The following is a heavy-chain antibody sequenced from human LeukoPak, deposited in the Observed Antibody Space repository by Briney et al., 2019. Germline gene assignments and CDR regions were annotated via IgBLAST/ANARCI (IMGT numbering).Heavy chain of an antibody. CDR3: IADTPPWNPYGLDY. V-gene: IGHV3-15*07. CDR2: IRSNSDGGTI. J-gene: IGHJ4*02. D-gene: IGHD1-1*01. CDR1: GFTFSNAW. Sequence: GGSLRLSCATSGFTFSNAWMNWVRQAPGKGLEWVGRIRSNSDGGTIDYAAPVKGRFTISRDDLENMLYLQMNSLKTEDTAVYYCIADTPPWNPYGLDYWGQGTLVTVSS.